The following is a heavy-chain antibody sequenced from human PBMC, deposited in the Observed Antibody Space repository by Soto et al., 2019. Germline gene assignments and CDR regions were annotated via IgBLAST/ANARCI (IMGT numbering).Heavy chain of an antibody. V-gene: IGHV4-34*01. J-gene: IGHJ5*02. CDR3: ARDRGPLVRGENGGFDP. CDR2: INDRGSI. CDR1: GGSFSGYY. D-gene: IGHD3-10*01. Sequence: QVQLQQWGAGPLRPLEPLSLTCGVSGGSFSGYYWAWIRQSPGKGLEWIGEINDRGSINYNPSLKSRVSISVDSSNNHFSLSLSSVTAAATAIYYCARDRGPLVRGENGGFDPWGQGTQVVVSS.